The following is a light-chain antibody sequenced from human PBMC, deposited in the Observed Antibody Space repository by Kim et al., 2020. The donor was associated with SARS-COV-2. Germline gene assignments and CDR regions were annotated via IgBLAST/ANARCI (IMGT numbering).Light chain of an antibody. CDR2: GAS. V-gene: IGKV1-17*01. Sequence: ASVGDRVTITCRASQDIRNDLGWYQQNPGRAPKRLIYGASSLQSVVPSRFSGSGSGTEFTLTISSVQPEDFATYFCLQHSTYPITFGQETRLEIK. CDR1: QDIRND. J-gene: IGKJ5*01. CDR3: LQHSTYPIT.